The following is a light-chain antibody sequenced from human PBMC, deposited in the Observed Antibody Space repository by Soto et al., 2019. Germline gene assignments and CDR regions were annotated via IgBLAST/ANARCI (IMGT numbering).Light chain of an antibody. CDR2: GAS. J-gene: IGKJ3*01. CDR3: HQYGSSLLFT. V-gene: IGKV3-20*01. CDR1: QSVSSSY. Sequence: EIVLTQSPGTLSLSPGERATLSCRASQSVSSSYLAWYQQKPGQAPRLLIYGASSRATGIPDRFSGSGSGTYFTLTISRLEPEDFAGYYCHQYGSSLLFTFGPGTKVDIK.